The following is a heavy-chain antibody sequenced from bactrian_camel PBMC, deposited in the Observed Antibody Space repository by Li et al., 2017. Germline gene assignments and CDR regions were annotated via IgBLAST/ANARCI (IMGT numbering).Heavy chain of an antibody. V-gene: IGHV3S9*01. Sequence: QVQLVESGGDSVQPGGSLRLSCKVSGYDISTYSLGWFRQHPSGNGRQGIAAVDSDGTTTYADSSKGRFTISRDYAKNTLDLLMSRLKPEDTAMYYCAADKTELRSLIRAGGKTFPPLLSNWGQGTQVTVS. CDR3: AADKTELRSLIRAGGKTFPPLLSN. CDR2: VDSDGTT. CDR1: GYDISTYS. D-gene: IGHD5*01. J-gene: IGHJ4*01.